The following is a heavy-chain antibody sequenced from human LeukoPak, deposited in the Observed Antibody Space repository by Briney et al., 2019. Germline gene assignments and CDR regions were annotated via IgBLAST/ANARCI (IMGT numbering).Heavy chain of an antibody. CDR1: GFTFSSYE. CDR3: ARGGRITLRTNWFDP. Sequence: HPGGSLRLSCAASGFTFSSYEMNWVRQAPGKGLEWVSYISSSGSTIYYADSVKGRFTISRDNAKNSLYLQMNSLRAEDTAVYYCARGGRITLRTNWFDPWGQGTLVTVSS. J-gene: IGHJ5*02. CDR2: ISSSGSTI. D-gene: IGHD3-3*01. V-gene: IGHV3-48*03.